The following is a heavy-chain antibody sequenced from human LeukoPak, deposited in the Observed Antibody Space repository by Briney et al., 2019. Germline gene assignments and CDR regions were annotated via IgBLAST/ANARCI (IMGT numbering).Heavy chain of an antibody. Sequence: PGGSLRLSCAASGFTFSSYWMHWVRQAPGKGLVWVSRINSDGSSTSYADSVKGRFTISRDNAKSTLYLQMNSLRAEDTAVYYCARVEGSTPAGGRYWGQGTLVTVSS. CDR1: GFTFSSYW. CDR2: INSDGSST. J-gene: IGHJ4*02. D-gene: IGHD2-15*01. CDR3: ARVEGSTPAGGRY. V-gene: IGHV3-74*01.